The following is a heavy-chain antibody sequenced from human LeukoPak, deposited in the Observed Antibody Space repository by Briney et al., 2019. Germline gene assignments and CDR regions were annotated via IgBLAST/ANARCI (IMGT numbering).Heavy chain of an antibody. CDR3: ARFRGWYGKGWFGP. CDR2: IDHSGST. D-gene: IGHD6-19*01. CDR1: GGSFSVYY. V-gene: IGHV4-34*01. Sequence: PSESLSLTCAVHGGSFSVYYWSWSRQPPGRGLGWVGEIDHSGSTNYSRSVKSRVTISVDTSTNQFSLKLSSVTAADTAVYYCARFRGWYGKGWFGPWGPGTLVTASS. J-gene: IGHJ5*02.